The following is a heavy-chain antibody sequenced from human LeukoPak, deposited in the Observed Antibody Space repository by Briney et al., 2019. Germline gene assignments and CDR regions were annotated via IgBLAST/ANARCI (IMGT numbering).Heavy chain of an antibody. CDR3: ARGVVPPPY. CDR1: GFTFSSYE. J-gene: IGHJ4*02. CDR2: ISSSGSNI. V-gene: IGHV3-48*03. D-gene: IGHD2-15*01. Sequence: TGGSLRLSCAASGFTFSSYEFNWVRQAPGKGLEWVSYISSSGSNIFYADSVKGRFTISRDNAKKSVFLQMNSLRAEDTAIYYCARGVVPPPYWGQGTLVTVSS.